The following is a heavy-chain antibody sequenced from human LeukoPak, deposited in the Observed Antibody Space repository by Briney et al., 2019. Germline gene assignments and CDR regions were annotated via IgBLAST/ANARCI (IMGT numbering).Heavy chain of an antibody. CDR2: INPSGGST. J-gene: IGHJ4*02. D-gene: IGHD6-6*01. CDR3: ARGPSHPHFDY. CDR1: GYTFTNYY. V-gene: IGHV1-46*01. Sequence: ASVNVSCKASGYTFTNYYMHWVRQAPGQGLEWMGIINPSGGSTSYAQKFQGRVTMTRDTSTSTVYMELSSLRSEDTAVYYCARGPSHPHFDYWGQGTLVTVSS.